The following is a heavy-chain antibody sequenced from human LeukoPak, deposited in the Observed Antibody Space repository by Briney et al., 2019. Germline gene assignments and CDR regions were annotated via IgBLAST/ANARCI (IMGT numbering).Heavy chain of an antibody. CDR1: GYTFTGYY. V-gene: IGHV1-2*02. J-gene: IGHJ4*02. D-gene: IGHD3-22*01. CDR3: ARGLSSGYYYGY. CDR2: INPNSGGT. Sequence: ASVKVSCKASGYTFTGYYMHWVRQAPGQGLEWMGWINPNSGGTNYAQKLQGRVTMTTDTSTSTAYMELRSLRSDDTAVYYCARGLSSGYYYGYWGQGTLVTVSS.